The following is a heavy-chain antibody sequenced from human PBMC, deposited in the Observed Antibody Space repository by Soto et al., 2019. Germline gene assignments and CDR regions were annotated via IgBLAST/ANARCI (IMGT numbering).Heavy chain of an antibody. CDR1: GGSIGDYY. V-gene: IGHV4-4*02. J-gene: IGHJ4*02. D-gene: IGHD1-26*01. CDR3: ARVYSGSYSDY. CDR2: IFHSGST. Sequence: SVTLSVTCTVAGGSIGDYYWSWVRQPPGKGLEWIGEIFHSGSTNYNPSLKTRVTISVDKSKNQFSLKLSSVTAADTAVYYCARVYSGSYSDYWGQGTLVTVSS.